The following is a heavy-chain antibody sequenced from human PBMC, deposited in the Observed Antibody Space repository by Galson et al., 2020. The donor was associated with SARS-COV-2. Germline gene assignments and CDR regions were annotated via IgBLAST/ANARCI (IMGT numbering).Heavy chain of an antibody. CDR1: GFSFSSFG. J-gene: IGHJ4*02. D-gene: IGHD1-1*01. V-gene: IGHV3-30*18. Sequence: GESLKISCAASGFSFSSFGMHWVRQAPDKGLEWVAVISYDGNNKYYADSVKGRFTISRDKSKNTLYLQMNSLRAEDTAVYYCVKDLLGNHYFDSWGQGTLVTVSS. CDR3: VKDLLGNHYFDS. CDR2: ISYDGNNK.